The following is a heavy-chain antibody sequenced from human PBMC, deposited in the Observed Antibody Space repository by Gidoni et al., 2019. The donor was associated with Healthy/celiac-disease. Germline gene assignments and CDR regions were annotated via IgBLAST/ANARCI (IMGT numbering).Heavy chain of an antibody. Sequence: EVQLVESGGGLVQLGGSLRRFCAASGFSLSCYARSWVRQAPGKGLGWVSAISGSGGSTYYADSVKGRFTIARDNSKNTMYLQMNSLRAEDTAVYYCAKEEGVGYYYDSSGYYLGWGQGTLVTVSS. D-gene: IGHD3-22*01. CDR3: AKEEGVGYYYDSSGYYLG. V-gene: IGHV3-23*04. J-gene: IGHJ4*02. CDR2: ISGSGGST. CDR1: GFSLSCYA.